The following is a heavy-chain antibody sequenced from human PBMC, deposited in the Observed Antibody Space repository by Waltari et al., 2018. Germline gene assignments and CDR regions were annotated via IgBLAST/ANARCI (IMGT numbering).Heavy chain of an antibody. CDR2: VHQSGRS. J-gene: IGHJ4*02. D-gene: IGHD2-15*01. CDR1: VDSISSTFF. Sequence: VQLQVSGPGLATPSGTLSLTCPVYVDSISSTFFWGWVRQAPGKGLEWIGQVHQSGRSNYNPSLESRVTVSMDTSKNQFSLRVTSVTAADTAIYYCASDRGRGLYLDSWGQGTLVTVSP. V-gene: IGHV4-4*02. CDR3: ASDRGRGLYLDS.